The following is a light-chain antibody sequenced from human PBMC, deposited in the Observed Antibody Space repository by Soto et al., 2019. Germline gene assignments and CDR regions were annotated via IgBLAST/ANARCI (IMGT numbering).Light chain of an antibody. CDR2: ENN. Sequence: QSLLTQPPSVSAAPGQKVTISCSGSSSNIGNNYVSWYQQIPGTAPKLLIYENNKRPSGIPDRFSGSKSGTSATLGITGLQTGDEADYYCGTWDSSLSAGVFGGGTKLTVL. J-gene: IGLJ3*02. V-gene: IGLV1-51*02. CDR3: GTWDSSLSAGV. CDR1: SSNIGNNY.